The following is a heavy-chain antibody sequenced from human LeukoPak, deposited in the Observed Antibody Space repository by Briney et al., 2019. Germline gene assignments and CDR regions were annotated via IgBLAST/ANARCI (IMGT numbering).Heavy chain of an antibody. CDR3: ASRATVTTDRFWFDP. D-gene: IGHD4-11*01. CDR2: IYSGGST. Sequence: GGSLRLSCAASGFTVSSNYMSWVRQAPGKGLEWVSVIYSGGSTYYADSVEGRFTISRDNSKNTLYLQMNSLRAEDTAVYYCASRATVTTDRFWFDPLGPGNPGHRLL. CDR1: GFTVSSNY. V-gene: IGHV3-53*01. J-gene: IGHJ5*02.